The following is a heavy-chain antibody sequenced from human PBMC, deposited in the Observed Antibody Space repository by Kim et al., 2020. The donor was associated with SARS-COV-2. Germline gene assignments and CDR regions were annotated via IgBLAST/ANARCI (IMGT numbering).Heavy chain of an antibody. Sequence: SETLSLTCTVSGGSISSYYWSWIRQPPGKGLEWIGYIYYSGSTNYNPSLKSRVTISVDTSKNQFSLKLSSVTAADTAVYYCASTQSSPTHQPFDYWGQGTLVTVSS. D-gene: IGHD6-13*01. V-gene: IGHV4-59*13. CDR2: IYYSGST. J-gene: IGHJ4*02. CDR3: ASTQSSPTHQPFDY. CDR1: GGSISSYY.